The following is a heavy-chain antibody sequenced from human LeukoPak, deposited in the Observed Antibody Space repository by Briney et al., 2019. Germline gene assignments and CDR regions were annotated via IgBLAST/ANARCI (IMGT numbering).Heavy chain of an antibody. CDR1: GGSIRNYY. J-gene: IGHJ3*02. V-gene: IGHV4-59*01. CDR3: ARIYNYDFWSGLTHDAFDI. Sequence: TPSETLSLTCAVSGGSIRNYYWSWIRQPPGKGLEWIGYIYSSGTTNYNPSLKSRVTISVDSSKNQFSLKLSSVTAADTAVYYCARIYNYDFWSGLTHDAFDIWGQGTMVTVSS. D-gene: IGHD3-3*01. CDR2: IYSSGTT.